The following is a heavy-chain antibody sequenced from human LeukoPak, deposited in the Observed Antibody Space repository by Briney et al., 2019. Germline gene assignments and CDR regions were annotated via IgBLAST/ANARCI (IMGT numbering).Heavy chain of an antibody. V-gene: IGHV3-23*01. Sequence: GGSLRLSCAASGFTFSSYAMSWVRQAPGKGLEWVSAISGSGGSTYYADSVKGRFTISRDNSKNTLYLQTNSLRAEDTAVYYCATTFGGLRLGELSSDYWGQGTLVTVSS. CDR3: ATTFGGLRLGELSSDY. J-gene: IGHJ4*02. CDR2: ISGSGGST. D-gene: IGHD3-16*02. CDR1: GFTFSSYA.